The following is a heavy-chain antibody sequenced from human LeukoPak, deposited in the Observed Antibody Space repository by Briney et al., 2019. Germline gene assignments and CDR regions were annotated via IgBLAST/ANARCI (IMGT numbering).Heavy chain of an antibody. D-gene: IGHD3-3*01. J-gene: IGHJ3*02. Sequence: ASVKVSCKSSGYTFTDYLIHWVRQAPGQGLEWMGWINPNNGGTNFAQKFQGRVTMTRDTSISTVHMELSRLRSDDTAIYFCARVKFFGVVTNALDIWGQGTMVTVSS. CDR2: INPNNGGT. V-gene: IGHV1-2*02. CDR3: ARVKFFGVVTNALDI. CDR1: GYTFTDYL.